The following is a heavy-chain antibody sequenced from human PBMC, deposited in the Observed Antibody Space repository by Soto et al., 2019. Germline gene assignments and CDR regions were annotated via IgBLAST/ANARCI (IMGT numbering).Heavy chain of an antibody. CDR2: IGAGGADT. V-gene: IGHV3-23*01. Sequence: PGGSLRLSCATSGFTFSDYAMTWVRQAPGRGLEWVSSIGAGGADTYYADSVEGRFTISRDNSNSTLYLRIKYLRVEDMAVYYCAKGADRRNWDIESCGLGSLVTVSS. CDR3: AKGADRRNWDIES. CDR1: GFTFSDYA. D-gene: IGHD7-27*01. J-gene: IGHJ4*02.